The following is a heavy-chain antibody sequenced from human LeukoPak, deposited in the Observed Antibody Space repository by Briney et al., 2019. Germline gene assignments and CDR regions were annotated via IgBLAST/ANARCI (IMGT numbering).Heavy chain of an antibody. D-gene: IGHD5-12*01. J-gene: IGHJ4*02. CDR2: IYYSGST. Sequence: PSETLSPTCTVSGGSISSSSYYWGWIRQPPGKGLEWIGSIYYSGSTYYNPSLKSRVTISVDTSKNQFSLKLSSVTAADTAVYYCALSGYDFPFDYWGQGTLVTVSS. V-gene: IGHV4-39*01. CDR1: GGSISSSSYY. CDR3: ALSGYDFPFDY.